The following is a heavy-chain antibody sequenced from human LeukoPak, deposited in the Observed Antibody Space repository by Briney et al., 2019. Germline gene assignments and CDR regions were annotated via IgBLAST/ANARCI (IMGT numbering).Heavy chain of an antibody. CDR2: ISYDGSNK. D-gene: IGHD1-26*01. Sequence: PGGSLRLSCAASGFTFSSYGMHWVRQAPGKGLEWVAVISYDGSNKYYADSVKGRFTISRDNSKNTLYLQMNSLRAEDTAVYYCAKDSPWGVGATYFDYWGQGTLVTVSS. J-gene: IGHJ4*02. CDR3: AKDSPWGVGATYFDY. CDR1: GFTFSSYG. V-gene: IGHV3-30*18.